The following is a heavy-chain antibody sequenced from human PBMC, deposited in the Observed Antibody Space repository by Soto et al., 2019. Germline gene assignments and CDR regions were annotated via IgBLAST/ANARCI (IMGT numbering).Heavy chain of an antibody. Sequence: QVQLVQSGAEVKKPGSSVKVSCKASGGTFSSYAISWVRQAPGQGLEWMGGIIPIFGTANYAQKFQGRVTITADESTSTAYMELSGLRSEDTAVYYCARSNGSGSYYNPLPVDYWGQGTLVTVSS. CDR3: ARSNGSGSYYNPLPVDY. CDR1: GGTFSSYA. V-gene: IGHV1-69*01. D-gene: IGHD3-10*01. J-gene: IGHJ4*02. CDR2: IIPIFGTA.